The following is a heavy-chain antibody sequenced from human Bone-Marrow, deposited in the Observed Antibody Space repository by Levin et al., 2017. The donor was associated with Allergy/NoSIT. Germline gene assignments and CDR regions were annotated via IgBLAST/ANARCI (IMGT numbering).Heavy chain of an antibody. J-gene: IGHJ6*02. V-gene: IGHV3-7*01. CDR1: GFTFNFYW. Sequence: GGSLRLSCSASGFTFNFYWMSWVRQAPGKGLEWVANLKQDGTGEEYVDSVKGRFTILRDNAKNSLYLQMKRVRVEDTGVYYCVRDSSLKPPHDYYYYHGMDLWGQGTTVIVSS. CDR3: VRDSSLKPPHDYYYYHGMDL. CDR2: LKQDGTGE.